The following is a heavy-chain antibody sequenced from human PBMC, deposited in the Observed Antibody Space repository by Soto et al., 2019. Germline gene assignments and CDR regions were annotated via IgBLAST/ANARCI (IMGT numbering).Heavy chain of an antibody. CDR1: GYTFTSYG. Sequence: ASVKVSCKASGYTFTSYGISWVQQAPGQGLEWMGWISAYNGNTNYAQKLQGRVTMTTDTSTSTAYMELRSLRSDDTAVYYCARGGYYDSSGYDAFDIWGQGTMVTVSS. CDR2: ISAYNGNT. CDR3: ARGGYYDSSGYDAFDI. D-gene: IGHD3-22*01. V-gene: IGHV1-18*01. J-gene: IGHJ3*02.